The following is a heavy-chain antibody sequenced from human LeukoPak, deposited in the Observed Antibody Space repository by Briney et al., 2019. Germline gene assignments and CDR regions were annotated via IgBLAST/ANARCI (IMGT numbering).Heavy chain of an antibody. J-gene: IGHJ4*02. D-gene: IGHD6-19*01. CDR2: IKYDSSDR. CDR3: ARLMTEAGAYAYYFDN. Sequence: GESLRLSCAASGFIFSDYWMIWVRQAPGKGLEWVADIKYDSSDRFYVDSVTGRFTISRDNAQNSVFLQMNSLRAEDTAVYYCARLMTEAGAYAYYFDNWGQGTLVTVSS. V-gene: IGHV3-7*01. CDR1: GFIFSDYW.